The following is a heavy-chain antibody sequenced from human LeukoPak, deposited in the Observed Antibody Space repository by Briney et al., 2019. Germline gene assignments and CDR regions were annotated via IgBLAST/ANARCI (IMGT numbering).Heavy chain of an antibody. Sequence: SETLSLTCAVYGGSFSGYYWSWIRQPPGKGLEWIGEINHSGNTNYNPSLKSRVTISVDTSKNQFSLKLRSVTAADTAVYYCARVASRTPRPTTPDYWGQGTLVTVSS. CDR1: GGSFSGYY. CDR2: INHSGNT. D-gene: IGHD5-12*01. V-gene: IGHV4-34*01. CDR3: ARVASRTPRPTTPDY. J-gene: IGHJ4*02.